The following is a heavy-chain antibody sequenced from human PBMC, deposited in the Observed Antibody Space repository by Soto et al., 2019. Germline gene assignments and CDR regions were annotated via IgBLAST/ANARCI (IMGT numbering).Heavy chain of an antibody. Sequence: QINLIESGPTLVKPTQTLTLTCTFSGFSLSTSGAAVGWVRQPPGRALEWLALIYWDGDKRYNASLGNRLTITKDTSMNQVVLTLTNVDPADTATYYFAHRATMTIFGLIMDNGIWFDPWGQGTRVIVSS. V-gene: IGHV2-5*02. D-gene: IGHD3-3*01. CDR3: AHRATMTIFGLIMDNGIWFDP. CDR1: GFSLSTSGAA. J-gene: IGHJ5*02. CDR2: IYWDGDK.